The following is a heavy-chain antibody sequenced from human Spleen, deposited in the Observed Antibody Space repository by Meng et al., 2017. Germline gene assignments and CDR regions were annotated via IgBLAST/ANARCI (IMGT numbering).Heavy chain of an antibody. J-gene: IGHJ4*02. CDR2: VYHTGST. CDR1: GDSINRGSYY. Sequence: SETLSLTCTVSGDSINRGSYYWAWIRQAPGKGLEWIGSVYHTGSTRQNPTLQSRATISVDTSKNQFFLKLASVTAADTAIYYCARDYTYFYHSGRNMFGHWGQGTLVTVSS. V-gene: IGHV4-39*07. D-gene: IGHD3-10*01. CDR3: ARDYTYFYHSGRNMFGH.